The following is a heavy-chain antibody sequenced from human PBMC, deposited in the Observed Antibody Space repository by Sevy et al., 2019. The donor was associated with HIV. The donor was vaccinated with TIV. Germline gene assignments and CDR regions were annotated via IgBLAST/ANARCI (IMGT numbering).Heavy chain of an antibody. CDR2: IIPMFGTA. J-gene: IGHJ5*02. CDR3: ARGSVDTAMVFRS. V-gene: IGHV1-69*13. D-gene: IGHD5-18*01. Sequence: ASVKVSCKASGGTFSSYAISWVRQAPGQGLEWMGGIIPMFGTANYALKFQGRVTITADDSTSTPYMELRSLRSEYTAVYYCARGSVDTAMVFRSWGQGTLVTVSS. CDR1: GGTFSSYA.